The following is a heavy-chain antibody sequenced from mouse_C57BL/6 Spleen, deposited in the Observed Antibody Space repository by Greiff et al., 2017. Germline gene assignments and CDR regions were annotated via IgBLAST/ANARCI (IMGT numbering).Heavy chain of an antibody. J-gene: IGHJ2*01. CDR2: IDPSDSNT. CDR1: GYTFTSYW. V-gene: IGHV1-69*01. CDR3: ARMRNYGYDVRYFDY. Sequence: QVQLQQPGAELVMPGASVKLSCKASGYTFTSYWMHWVKQRPGQGLEWIGEIDPSDSNTNYNQKFKGKSTLTVDKSSSTAYMQLSSLTSEDAAVYDCARMRNYGYDVRYFDYWGQGTTLTVSS. D-gene: IGHD2-2*01.